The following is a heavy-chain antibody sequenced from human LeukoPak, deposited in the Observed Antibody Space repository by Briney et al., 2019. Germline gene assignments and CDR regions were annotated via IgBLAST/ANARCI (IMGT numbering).Heavy chain of an antibody. Sequence: SQTLSLTCIVSGGSIGTGDFYWSCIRPSAGKELEWIGRIYTSGSADYNPSLKRGVTISVDTSKNQFSLKLSSVTAADTAVYYCARETVVPAAMPNWFDPWGQGTLVTVSS. J-gene: IGHJ5*02. D-gene: IGHD2-2*01. CDR1: GGSIGTGDFY. CDR2: IYTSGSA. V-gene: IGHV4-61*02. CDR3: ARETVVPAAMPNWFDP.